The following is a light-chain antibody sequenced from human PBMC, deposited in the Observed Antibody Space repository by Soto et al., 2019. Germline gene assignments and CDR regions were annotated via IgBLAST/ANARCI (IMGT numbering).Light chain of an antibody. CDR2: GAS. J-gene: IGKJ5*01. CDR3: QQYGTSPFT. CDR1: QSVSSTY. Sequence: EIVLTQSPGNLSLSAGERATLSCRASQSVSSTYLAWYQQKPGQAPRLLIYGASSRATGIPGRFSGSGSGTDFTLTISRLEPEDFAVYYCQQYGTSPFTFGQGTRLEIK. V-gene: IGKV3-20*01.